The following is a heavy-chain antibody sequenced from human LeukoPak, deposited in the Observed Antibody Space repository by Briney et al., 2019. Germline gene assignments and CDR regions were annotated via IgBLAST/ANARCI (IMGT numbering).Heavy chain of an antibody. Sequence: SETLSLTCTVSGGSISSSSYYWGWIRQPPGKGLEWIGSIYYSGSTYYNPSLRSRVSISVDTSKNQFSLKLSSVTAADTAVYSCAGFTFFRGVITFDYWGQGTLVTVSS. V-gene: IGHV4-39*07. CDR3: AGFTFFRGVITFDY. D-gene: IGHD3-10*01. CDR2: IYYSGST. J-gene: IGHJ4*02. CDR1: GGSISSSSYY.